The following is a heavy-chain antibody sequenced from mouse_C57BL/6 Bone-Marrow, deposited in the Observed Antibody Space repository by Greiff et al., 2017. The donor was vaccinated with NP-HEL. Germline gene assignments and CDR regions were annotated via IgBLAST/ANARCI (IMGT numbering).Heavy chain of an antibody. CDR1: GYTFTSYW. J-gene: IGHJ3*01. CDR3: AREGYYGSSYWFAY. Sequence: VQLQQPGAELVMPGASVKLSCKASGYTFTSYWMHWVKQRPGQGLEWIGEIDPSDSYTNYNQQFKGKSTLTVDKSSSTAYMQLSSLTSEDSAVYYCAREGYYGSSYWFAYWGQGTLVTVSA. D-gene: IGHD1-1*01. V-gene: IGHV1-69*01. CDR2: IDPSDSYT.